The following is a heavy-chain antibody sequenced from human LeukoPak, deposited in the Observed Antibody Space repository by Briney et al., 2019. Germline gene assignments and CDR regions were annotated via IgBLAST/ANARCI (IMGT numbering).Heavy chain of an antibody. Sequence: SQTLSLTCTVSGGSISSGSYYWSWIWQPAGKGLEWIGRIYTSGSTNYNPSLKSRVTISVDTSKNQFSLKLSSVTAADTAVYYCAVAPLGYCSGGSCFDAFDIWGQGTMVTVSS. CDR3: AVAPLGYCSGGSCFDAFDI. CDR2: IYTSGST. J-gene: IGHJ3*02. CDR1: GGSISSGSYY. D-gene: IGHD2-15*01. V-gene: IGHV4-61*02.